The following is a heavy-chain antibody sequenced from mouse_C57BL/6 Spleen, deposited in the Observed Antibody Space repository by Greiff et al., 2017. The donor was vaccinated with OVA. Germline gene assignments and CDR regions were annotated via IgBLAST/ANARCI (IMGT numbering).Heavy chain of an antibody. D-gene: IGHD4-1*02. CDR3: ARDTQLGLFDY. J-gene: IGHJ2*01. CDR2: INPYNGGT. V-gene: IGHV1-19*01. Sequence: EVKLVESGPVLVKPGASVKMSCKASGYTFTDYYMNWVKQSHGKSLEWIGVINPYNGGTSYNQKFKGKATLTVDKSSSTAYMELNSLTSEDSAVYYCARDTQLGLFDYWGQGTTLTVSS. CDR1: GYTFTDYY.